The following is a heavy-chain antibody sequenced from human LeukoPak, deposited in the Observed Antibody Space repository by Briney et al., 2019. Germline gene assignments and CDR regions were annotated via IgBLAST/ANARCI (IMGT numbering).Heavy chain of an antibody. J-gene: IGHJ4*02. CDR3: ARDWVPLGDSSDYGRLFGSLDY. Sequence: PGGSLRLSCAASGFTFDDYGMHWVRHPPGKGLEWVSLITWDGGDTFYADSVKGRFTISRDNSKNSLYLQMNSLRPEDTALYYCARDWVPLGDSSDYGRLFGSLDYWGQGTLVTVSS. D-gene: IGHD3-22*01. CDR2: ITWDGGDT. CDR1: GFTFDDYG. V-gene: IGHV3-43D*03.